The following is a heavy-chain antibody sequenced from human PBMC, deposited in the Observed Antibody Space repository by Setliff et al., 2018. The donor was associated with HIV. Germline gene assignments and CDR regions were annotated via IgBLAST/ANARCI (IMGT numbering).Heavy chain of an antibody. D-gene: IGHD3-9*01. CDR3: ARDYVLRYFDWVWGGDDAFDI. CDR1: GFTFSSYW. V-gene: IGHV3-7*05. Sequence: SLRLSCAASGFTFSSYWMSWVRQAPGKGLEWVANIKQDGSEKYYVDSVKGRFTISRANAKNSLYLQMNSLRAEDTAVYYCARDYVLRYFDWVWGGDDAFDIWGQGTMVTVSS. CDR2: IKQDGSEK. J-gene: IGHJ3*02.